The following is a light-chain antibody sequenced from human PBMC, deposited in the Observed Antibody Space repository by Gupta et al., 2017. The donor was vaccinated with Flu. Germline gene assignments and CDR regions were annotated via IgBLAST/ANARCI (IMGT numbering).Light chain of an antibody. V-gene: IGKV3-20*01. Sequence: TLWLSAVESGTTTPSPSKSGRSNELDWYQQKPGQAPRRLINGGSIRDTGVPDRFSGSGSGTDFTLKISRLEAEDVAFYYCMQDNNYPWTFGQGTKVEIK. CDR1: KSGRSNE. CDR3: MQDNNYPWT. CDR2: GGS. J-gene: IGKJ1*01.